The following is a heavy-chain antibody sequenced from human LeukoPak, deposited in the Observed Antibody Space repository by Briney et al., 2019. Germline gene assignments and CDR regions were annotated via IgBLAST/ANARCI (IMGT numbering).Heavy chain of an antibody. Sequence: SETLSLTCAVYGGSFSGYYWSWIRQPPGKGLEWIGEINHSGSTNYNPSLKSRVTISVDTSKNQFSLKLSSVTAADTAVYYCARAVASSSSWYKWVNWFDPWGQGTLVTVSS. V-gene: IGHV4-34*01. J-gene: IGHJ5*02. D-gene: IGHD6-13*01. CDR1: GGSFSGYY. CDR3: ARAVASSSSWYKWVNWFDP. CDR2: INHSGST.